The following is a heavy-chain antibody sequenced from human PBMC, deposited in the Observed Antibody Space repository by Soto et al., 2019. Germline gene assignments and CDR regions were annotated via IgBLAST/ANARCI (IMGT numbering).Heavy chain of an antibody. Sequence: SETLSLTCTVSGGSISSYYWSWIRQPPGKGLEWIGYIYYSGSTNYNPSLKSRVTISVDTSKNQFSLKLSSVTAADTAVYYCARGYFSGDYYFDYWGQGTLVTASS. CDR1: GGSISSYY. V-gene: IGHV4-59*01. J-gene: IGHJ4*02. CDR3: ARGYFSGDYYFDY. CDR2: IYYSGST. D-gene: IGHD2-21*02.